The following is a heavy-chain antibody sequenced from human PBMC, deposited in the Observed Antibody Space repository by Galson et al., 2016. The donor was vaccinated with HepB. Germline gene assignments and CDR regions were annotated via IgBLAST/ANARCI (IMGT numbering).Heavy chain of an antibody. CDR2: VSNDGGTT. V-gene: IGHV3-64D*06. J-gene: IGHJ4*02. CDR3: VRENRWSYDY. CDR1: GFIFSTHA. Sequence: SLRLSCAASGFIFSTHAMYWVRRAPGKGLEYVSSVSNDGGTTGYTDSVKGRFIISRDNVKDTLYLQMSGLRPEDTAIYYCVRENRWSYDYWGQGTLVTVSS. D-gene: IGHD1-26*01.